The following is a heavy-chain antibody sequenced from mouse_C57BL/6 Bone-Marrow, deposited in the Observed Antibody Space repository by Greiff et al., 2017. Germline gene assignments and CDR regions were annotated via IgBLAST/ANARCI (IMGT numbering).Heavy chain of an antibody. CDR1: GYTFTSYW. J-gene: IGHJ2*01. V-gene: IGHV1-69*01. D-gene: IGHD3-2*02. Sequence: QVQLQQPGAELVMPGASVKLSCKASGYTFTSYWMHWVKQRPGQGLEWIGEIDPSDSYTNYNQKFKGKSTLTVDKSSSTAYMQLSSLTSEDSAVYYCARDSSGSFDYWGQGTTLTVS. CDR2: IDPSDSYT. CDR3: ARDSSGSFDY.